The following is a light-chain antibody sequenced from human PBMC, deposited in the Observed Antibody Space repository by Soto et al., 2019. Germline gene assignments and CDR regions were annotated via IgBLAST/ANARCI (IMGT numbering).Light chain of an antibody. CDR2: RAS. J-gene: IGKJ4*01. CDR1: QSVLYSSDNKNY. V-gene: IGKV4-1*01. Sequence: DIVMTQSPDSLAVSLCERATINCKARQSVLYSSDNKNYLAWYQQKPGHPPKLLIYRASTRESGVPARFSGSGSGTDFTRTISSLEPEDFALYFCQQRTNWPPTFGGGNKVE. CDR3: QQRTNWPPT.